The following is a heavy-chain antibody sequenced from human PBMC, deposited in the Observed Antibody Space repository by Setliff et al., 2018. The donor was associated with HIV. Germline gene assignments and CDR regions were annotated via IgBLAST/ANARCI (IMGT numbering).Heavy chain of an antibody. CDR3: ARAFYYDSSVDY. J-gene: IGHJ4*02. V-gene: IGHV4-59*12. Sequence: SETLSLTCTVSGGSISSYCWNWIRQSPGRGLEWIGFIFSSGSTKYNPSLKTRVTISIDTSKNQFSLKLGSVTAADTAFYYCARAFYYDSSVDYWGQGTLVTVSS. CDR2: IFSSGST. D-gene: IGHD3-22*01. CDR1: GGSISSYC.